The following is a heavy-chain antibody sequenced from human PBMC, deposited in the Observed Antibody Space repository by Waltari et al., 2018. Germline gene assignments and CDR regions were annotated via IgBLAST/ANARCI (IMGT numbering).Heavy chain of an antibody. CDR3: ARGGSSSWYYYYYMDV. D-gene: IGHD6-13*01. CDR1: GGSISSYY. V-gene: IGHV4-59*01. Sequence: QVQLQESGPGLVKPSETLSLTCTVSGGSISSYYWSWSRQPPGKGLEWIGYIYYSGSTNYNPSLKSRVTISVDTSKNQFSLKLSSVTAADTAVYYCARGGSSSWYYYYYMDVWGKGTTVTVSS. J-gene: IGHJ6*03. CDR2: IYYSGST.